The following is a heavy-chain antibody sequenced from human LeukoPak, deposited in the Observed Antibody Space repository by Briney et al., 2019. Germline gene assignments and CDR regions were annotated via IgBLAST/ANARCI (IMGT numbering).Heavy chain of an antibody. CDR1: GYSFTSYW. Sequence: GESLKISCKGSGYSFTSYWSGWGRQMPGKGLEGMWIIYPGESDTRYSPSFQGQVTISADKSISTTYLQWSSLKASDTAMYYCARRVYYGSGSYYAMDVWGKGTTVTVSS. CDR2: IYPGESDT. V-gene: IGHV5-51*01. D-gene: IGHD3-10*01. J-gene: IGHJ6*03. CDR3: ARRVYYGSGSYYAMDV.